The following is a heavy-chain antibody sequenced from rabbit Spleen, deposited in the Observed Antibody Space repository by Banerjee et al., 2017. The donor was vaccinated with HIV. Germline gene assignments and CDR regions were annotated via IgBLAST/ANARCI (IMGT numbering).Heavy chain of an antibody. Sequence: QEQLEESGGDLVKPGASLTLTCTASGFSFSSSDYMCWVRQAPGKGLEWIACIDSGSSGFTYFASWAKGRFTISKTSSTTVTLQMTSLTAADTATYFCARDSGSSFSSYGMDLWGPGTLVTVS. CDR1: GFSFSSSDY. J-gene: IGHJ6*01. D-gene: IGHD8-1*01. CDR3: ARDSGSSFSSYGMDL. CDR2: IDSGSSGFT. V-gene: IGHV1S45*01.